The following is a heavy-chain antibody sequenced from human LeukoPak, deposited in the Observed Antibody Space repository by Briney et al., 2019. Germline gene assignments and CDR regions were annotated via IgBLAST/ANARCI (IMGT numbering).Heavy chain of an antibody. Sequence: GGSLRLSCAGSGFTYDDYVMHWVRQAPGKGLEWVSGISWNSGNIDYADSVKGRFTISRDNTKSSLYLQMNSLRVEDTAVYYCAKSLDLAVAGIDYWGQGTLVTVSS. D-gene: IGHD6-19*01. V-gene: IGHV3-9*01. CDR1: GFTYDDYV. CDR3: AKSLDLAVAGIDY. J-gene: IGHJ4*02. CDR2: ISWNSGNI.